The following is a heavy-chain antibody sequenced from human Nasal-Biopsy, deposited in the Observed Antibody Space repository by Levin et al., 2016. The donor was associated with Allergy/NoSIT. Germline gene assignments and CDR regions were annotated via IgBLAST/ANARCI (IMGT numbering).Heavy chain of an antibody. V-gene: IGHV3-23*01. CDR2: ISTSGEST. J-gene: IGHJ4*02. CDR1: GFTFSSHA. CDR3: AKALNNWNDAPFVD. Sequence: GGSLRLSCAASGFTFSSHAMSWVRQAPGKGLEWVSGISTSGESTYYADSVKGRITISRDNSRNTLFLHMNSVRADDTAVYHCAKALNNWNDAPFVDWGQGTLVTVSS. D-gene: IGHD1-20*01.